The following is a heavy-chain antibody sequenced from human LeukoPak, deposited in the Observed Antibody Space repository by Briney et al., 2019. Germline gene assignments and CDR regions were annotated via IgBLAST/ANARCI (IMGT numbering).Heavy chain of an antibody. CDR1: GFSFDDFA. Sequence: GGSLRLSCAATGFSFDDFAMHWVRQAPGKGLEWVSGITWNGGTIDYADSVKGRFAISRDNAKNSLYLQMNSLRAEDTALYYCATRYASGPIADYWGQGTLVTVSS. CDR3: ATRYASGPIADY. D-gene: IGHD3-10*01. V-gene: IGHV3-9*01. J-gene: IGHJ4*02. CDR2: ITWNGGTI.